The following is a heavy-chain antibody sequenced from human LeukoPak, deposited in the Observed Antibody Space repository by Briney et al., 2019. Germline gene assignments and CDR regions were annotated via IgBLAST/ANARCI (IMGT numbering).Heavy chain of an antibody. CDR2: ISGSGGST. J-gene: IGHJ6*02. Sequence: GGSLRLSCAASGFTFSSYAMSWVRQAPGKGLEWVSAISGSGGSTYYADSVKGRFTISRDNSKNTLYLQMNSLRAEDTAVYYCAKVSIFGVVIPLTRYGMDVWGQGTKVTVSS. CDR3: AKVSIFGVVIPLTRYGMDV. CDR1: GFTFSSYA. V-gene: IGHV3-23*01. D-gene: IGHD3-3*01.